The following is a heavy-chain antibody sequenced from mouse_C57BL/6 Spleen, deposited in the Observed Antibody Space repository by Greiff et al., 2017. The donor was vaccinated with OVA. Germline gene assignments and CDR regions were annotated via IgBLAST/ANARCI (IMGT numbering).Heavy chain of an antibody. D-gene: IGHD3-2*02. J-gene: IGHJ2*01. CDR1: GYAFSSYW. CDR2: IYPGDGDT. V-gene: IGHV1-80*01. Sequence: VQVVESGAELVKPGASVKISCKASGYAFSSYWMNWVKQRPGKGLEWIGQIYPGDGDTNYNGKFKGKATLTADKSSSTAYMQLSSLTSEDSAVYFCARSTAAQAIFDYWGQGTTLTVSS. CDR3: ARSTAAQAIFDY.